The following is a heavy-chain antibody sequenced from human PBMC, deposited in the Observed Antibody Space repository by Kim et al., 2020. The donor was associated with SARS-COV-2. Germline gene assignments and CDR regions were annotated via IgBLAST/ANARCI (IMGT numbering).Heavy chain of an antibody. CDR3: ARDVRFSSSWYELENQN. CDR1: GGSISSGGYY. CDR2: IYYSGST. J-gene: IGHJ4*02. V-gene: IGHV4-31*03. D-gene: IGHD6-13*01. Sequence: SETLSLTCTVSGGSISSGGYYWSWIRQHPGKGLEWIGYIYYSGSTYYNPSLKSRVTISVDTSKNQFSLKLSSVTAADTAVYYCARDVRFSSSWYELENQNWGQGTLVTVSS.